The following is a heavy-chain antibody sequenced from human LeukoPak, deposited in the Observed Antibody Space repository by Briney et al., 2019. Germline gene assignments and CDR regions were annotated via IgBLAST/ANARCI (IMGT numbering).Heavy chain of an antibody. V-gene: IGHV4-34*01. CDR1: GGSFSGYY. Sequence: SETLSLTCAVYGGSFSGYYWSWIRQPPGKGLEWIGEINHSGSTNYNPSLKSRVTISVDTSKNQFSLKLSSVTAADTAAYYCARDFKEDYDSTLPDYWGQGTLVTVSS. CDR2: INHSGST. D-gene: IGHD3-22*01. J-gene: IGHJ4*02. CDR3: ARDFKEDYDSTLPDY.